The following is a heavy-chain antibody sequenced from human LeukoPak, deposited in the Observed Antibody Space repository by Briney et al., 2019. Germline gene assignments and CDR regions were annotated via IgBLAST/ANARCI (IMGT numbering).Heavy chain of an antibody. CDR1: GYTFTSYD. J-gene: IGHJ4*02. CDR3: ARTYYGSGSYYGY. V-gene: IGHV1-8*01. D-gene: IGHD3-10*01. Sequence: SVMVSCKASGYTFTSYDINWVRQATGQGLEWMGWMNPNSGNTGYAQKFRGRVTMTRNTSISTAYMELSSLRSEDTAVYYCARTYYGSGSYYGYWGQGILVTVSS. CDR2: MNPNSGNT.